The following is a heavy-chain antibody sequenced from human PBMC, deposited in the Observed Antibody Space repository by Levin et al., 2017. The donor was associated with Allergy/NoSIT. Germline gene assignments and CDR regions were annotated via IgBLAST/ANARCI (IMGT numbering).Heavy chain of an antibody. CDR1: GFSLSTSAMC. J-gene: IGHJ4*02. CDR3: ARSSPGGYSYGHHFDY. V-gene: IGHV2-70*11. D-gene: IGHD5-18*01. CDR2: IDWDDDK. Sequence: SGPTLVKPTQTLTLTCTFSGFSLSTSAMCVSWIRPPPGKALEWLARIDWDDDKYYSTSLKTRLTISKDTSNNQVVLTVTNMDPVDTATYYCARSSPGGYSYGHHFDYWGQGTLVTVSS.